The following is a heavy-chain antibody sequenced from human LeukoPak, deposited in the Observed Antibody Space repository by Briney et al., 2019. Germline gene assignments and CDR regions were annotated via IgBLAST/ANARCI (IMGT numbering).Heavy chain of an antibody. CDR2: IRYDGSNK. CDR1: GSTFSSYG. V-gene: IGHV3-30*02. D-gene: IGHD1-26*01. J-gene: IGHJ3*02. CDR3: AKVEPLASPYAFDI. Sequence: GGSLRLSCATSGSTFSSYGMHWVRQAPGKGLEWVAFIRYDGSNKYYADSVKGRFTISRDNSKNTLYLQMNSLRAEDTAVYYCAKVEPLASPYAFDIWGQGTMVTVSS.